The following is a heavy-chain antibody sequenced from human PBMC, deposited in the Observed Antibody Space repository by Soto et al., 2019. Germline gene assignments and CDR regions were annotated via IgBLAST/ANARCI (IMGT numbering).Heavy chain of an antibody. CDR2: IYYSGSS. J-gene: IGHJ2*01. CDR3: ATASDIAAGSTTMFFSWYFDL. Sequence: PSETLSLTCIASGGSISSYYWSWIRQPPGKGLEWIGYIYYSGSSFSNPSLKSRLSMSADTYKNQFPLRLSYVTATDTAVYYCATASDIAAGSTTMFFSWYFDLWGRGTLVTVSS. V-gene: IGHV4-59*04. CDR1: GGSISSYY. D-gene: IGHD3-10*02.